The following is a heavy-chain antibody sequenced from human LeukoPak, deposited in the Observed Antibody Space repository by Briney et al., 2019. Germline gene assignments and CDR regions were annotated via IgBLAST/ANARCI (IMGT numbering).Heavy chain of an antibody. J-gene: IGHJ4*02. CDR2: IYTSGST. CDR1: GGSISSYY. Sequence: SETLSLTCTVSGGSISSYYWSWIRQPAGKGLGWIGRIYTSGSTNYNPSLKSRVTMSVDTSKNQFSLKLASVTAADTAVYNVPRVGGSYRYQSDSRGQGTLVTVSS. D-gene: IGHD1-26*01. CDR3: PRVGGSYRYQSDS. V-gene: IGHV4-4*07.